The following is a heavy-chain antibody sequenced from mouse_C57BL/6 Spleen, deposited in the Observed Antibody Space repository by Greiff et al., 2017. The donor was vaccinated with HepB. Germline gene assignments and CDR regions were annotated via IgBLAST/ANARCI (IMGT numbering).Heavy chain of an antibody. J-gene: IGHJ2*01. V-gene: IGHV1-7*01. Sequence: QVQLQQSGAELAKPGASVKLSCKASGYTFTSYWMHWVKQRPGQGLEWIGYINPSSGYTKYNQKFKDKATLTADKSSSTAYMQLSSLTYEDSAVYYCASSATPVLAHFDYWGQGTTLTVSS. D-gene: IGHD1-1*01. CDR2: INPSSGYT. CDR3: ASSATPVLAHFDY. CDR1: GYTFTSYW.